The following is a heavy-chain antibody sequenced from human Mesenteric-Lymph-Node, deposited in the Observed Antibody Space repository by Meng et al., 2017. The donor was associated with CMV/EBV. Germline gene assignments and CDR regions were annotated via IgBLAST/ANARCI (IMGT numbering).Heavy chain of an antibody. CDR2: INHSGST. J-gene: IGHJ4*02. CDR3: ARGSSYDILTGYFDY. CDR1: GGSFSGYY. Sequence: QGPLHQWGAGLLKPSETLCVTGAVYGGSFSGYYWNWIRQSPGKGLEWIGEINHSGSTTYNPSFTSRIIISVDTSTNQISLNMSSVTAADTAVYYCARGSSYDILTGYFDYWGQGALVTVSS. V-gene: IGHV4-34*01. D-gene: IGHD3-9*01.